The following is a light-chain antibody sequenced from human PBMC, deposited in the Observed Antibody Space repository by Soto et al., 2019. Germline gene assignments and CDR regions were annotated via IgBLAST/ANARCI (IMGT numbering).Light chain of an antibody. J-gene: IGLJ2*01. CDR1: SSDIGSYNY. V-gene: IGLV2-14*03. Sequence: QSALTQPASMSGSPGQSITISCTGTSSDIGSYNYVSWYQQHPGKAPKLIIYDVVNRPSGVSSRFSGSKSGNTASLTISGLQAEDEADYYCSSYTITSVLFGGGTKLTVL. CDR3: SSYTITSVL. CDR2: DVV.